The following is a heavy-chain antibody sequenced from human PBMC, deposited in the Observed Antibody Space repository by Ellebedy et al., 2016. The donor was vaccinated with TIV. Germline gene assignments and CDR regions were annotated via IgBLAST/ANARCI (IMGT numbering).Heavy chain of an antibody. CDR2: IYQDGSEK. CDR3: ARRGSYGDYAVQVNNWFDR. J-gene: IGHJ5*02. Sequence: GESLKISCVASGFSFRSYWMSWVCQAPGKGLEWVANIYQDGSEKYYVDSVKGRFTISRDNAKNSLYLQLNSLRVEDTAVYFCARRGSYGDYAVQVNNWFDRWGQGTLVTV. V-gene: IGHV3-7*01. D-gene: IGHD4-17*01. CDR1: GFSFRSYW.